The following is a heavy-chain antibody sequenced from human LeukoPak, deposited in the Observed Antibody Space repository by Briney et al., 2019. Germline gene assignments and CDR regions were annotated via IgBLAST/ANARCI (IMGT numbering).Heavy chain of an antibody. CDR2: IRYDGSNK. J-gene: IGHJ4*02. CDR1: GFTFSSYW. V-gene: IGHV3-30*02. Sequence: GGSLRLSCAASGFTFSSYWMSWVRQAPGKGLEWVAFIRYDGSNKYYADSVKGRFTISRDNSKNTLYLQMNSLRAEDTAVYYCAPRSGYCSSTSCSYFDYWGQGTLVTVSS. CDR3: APRSGYCSSTSCSYFDY. D-gene: IGHD2-2*01.